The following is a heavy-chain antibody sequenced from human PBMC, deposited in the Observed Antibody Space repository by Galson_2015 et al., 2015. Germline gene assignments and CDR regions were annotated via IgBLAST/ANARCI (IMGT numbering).Heavy chain of an antibody. D-gene: IGHD3-3*01. Sequence: SVKVSCKASGGTFSSYAISWVRQAPGQGLEWMGGIIPIFGTANYAQKFQGRVTITADESTSPAYMDLSSLRSEDTAVYYCARWGGRGRFFGNNWFDPWGQGTLVTVSS. V-gene: IGHV1-69*13. CDR1: GGTFSSYA. J-gene: IGHJ5*02. CDR3: ARWGGRGRFFGNNWFDP. CDR2: IIPIFGTA.